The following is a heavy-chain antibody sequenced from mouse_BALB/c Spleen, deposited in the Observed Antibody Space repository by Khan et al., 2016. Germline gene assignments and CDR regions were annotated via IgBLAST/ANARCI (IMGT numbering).Heavy chain of an antibody. CDR1: GFTFSDYY. Sequence: EVELVESGGGLVKPGGSLKLSCAASGFTFSDYYMYWVRQTPAKRLEWVATFSDGGSYTYYPDSVKGRFTISRDNAKNNLYLQMSSLKSEDTAMYYGVREGLRRGLADWGQGTLVTVSA. V-gene: IGHV5-4*02. J-gene: IGHJ3*01. D-gene: IGHD2-4*01. CDR3: VREGLRRGLAD. CDR2: FSDGGSYT.